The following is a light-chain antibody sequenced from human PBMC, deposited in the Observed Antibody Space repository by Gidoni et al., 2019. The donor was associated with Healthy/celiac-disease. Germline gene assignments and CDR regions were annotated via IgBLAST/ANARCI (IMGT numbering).Light chain of an antibody. CDR1: QSVSSSY. V-gene: IGKV3-20*01. Sequence: EIVLTQSPGTLSLSPGERATLSCRASQSVSSSYLAWYQQKPGQAPRLLIYGASSRATGIPDRFSGSGSGTDFTLTSSRLEPEDVAVYYWQQYGSSLLTFXGXTKVEIK. J-gene: IGKJ4*01. CDR2: GAS. CDR3: QQYGSSLLT.